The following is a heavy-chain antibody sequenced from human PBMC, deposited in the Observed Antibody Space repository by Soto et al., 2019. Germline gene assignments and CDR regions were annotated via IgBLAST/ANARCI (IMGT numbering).Heavy chain of an antibody. CDR1: GYTFTSYG. CDR2: ISAYNGNT. V-gene: IGHV1-18*01. J-gene: IGHJ6*02. D-gene: IGHD3-3*01. Sequence: ASVKVSCKASGYTFTSYGISWVRQAPGQGLEWMGWISAYNGNTNYAQKLQGRVTMTTDTSTSTAYMELSSLRSEDTAVYYCARGAYDFWSGYSSASYYYYGMDVWGQGTTVTVSS. CDR3: ARGAYDFWSGYSSASYYYYGMDV.